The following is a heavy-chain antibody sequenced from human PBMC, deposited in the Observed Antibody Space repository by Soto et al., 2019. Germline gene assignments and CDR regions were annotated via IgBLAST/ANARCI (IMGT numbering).Heavy chain of an antibody. CDR3: ARDRGKVDFWSGYYTQGSYYYYYYMDV. J-gene: IGHJ6*03. CDR1: GYTFTSYG. D-gene: IGHD3-3*01. Sequence: ASVKVSCKASGYTFTSYGISWVRQAPGQGLEWMGWISAYNGNTNYAQKLQGRVTMTTDTSTSTAYMELRSLRSDDTAVYYCARDRGKVDFWSGYYTQGSYYYYYYMDVWGKGTTVTVSS. V-gene: IGHV1-18*01. CDR2: ISAYNGNT.